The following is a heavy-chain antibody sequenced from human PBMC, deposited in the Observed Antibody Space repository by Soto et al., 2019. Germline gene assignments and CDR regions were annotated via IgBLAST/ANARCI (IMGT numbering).Heavy chain of an antibody. CDR3: ARGAAGAFDF. CDR1: GDSVSSNSAA. V-gene: IGHV6-1*01. J-gene: IGHJ3*01. Sequence: SQTLSLTCAISGDSVSSNSAAGNWIRQSPSRGLEWLGRTYYRSKWYSDYAVSVQSRITINPDTSKNQFSLQLNSVTPEDTAIYYCARGAAGAFDFWGQGTMVTVSS. CDR2: TYYRSKWYS.